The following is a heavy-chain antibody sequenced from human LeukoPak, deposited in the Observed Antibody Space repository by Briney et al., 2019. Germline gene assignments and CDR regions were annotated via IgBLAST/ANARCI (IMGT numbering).Heavy chain of an antibody. CDR3: ARRGYDFWSGYGGFYMDV. V-gene: IGHV4-59*01. CDR2: IYYSGST. Sequence: SETLSLTCTVSGGAISSYYWSWIRQPPGKGLEWIGYIYYSGSTNYNPSLKSRVTISVDTSKNQFFLKLSSVTAADTAVYYCARRGYDFWSGYGGFYMDVWGKGTTVTVSS. D-gene: IGHD3-3*01. CDR1: GGAISSYY. J-gene: IGHJ6*03.